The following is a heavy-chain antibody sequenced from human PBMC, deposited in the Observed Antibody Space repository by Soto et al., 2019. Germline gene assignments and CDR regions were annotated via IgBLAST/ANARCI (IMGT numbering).Heavy chain of an antibody. V-gene: IGHV4-59*01. CDR3: ARDRRSRDFGCGPSHIHYYMYF. D-gene: IGHD3-3*01. Sequence: PSETLSLTCTVSGGSISSYYWSWIRQPPGKGLEWIGYIYYSGSTNYNPSLKSRVTISVDTSKNQFSLKLSSVTAADTAVYYCARDRRSRDFGCGPSHIHYYMYFWGQGTTVTVSS. CDR2: IYYSGST. J-gene: IGHJ6*03. CDR1: GGSISSYY.